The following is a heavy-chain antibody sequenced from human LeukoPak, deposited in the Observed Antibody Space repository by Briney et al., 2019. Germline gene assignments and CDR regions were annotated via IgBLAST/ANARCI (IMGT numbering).Heavy chain of an antibody. CDR2: ISSSSSYI. CDR1: GFTFSSYR. CDR3: AREYTMVRGVIAYYYGMDV. Sequence: GGSLRLSCAASGFTFSSYRMNWVRQAPGKGLEWVSSISSSSSYIYYADSVKGRFTISRDNAKNSLYLQMNSLRAEDTAVYYCAREYTMVRGVIAYYYGMDVWGQGTTVTVSS. D-gene: IGHD3-10*01. V-gene: IGHV3-21*01. J-gene: IGHJ6*02.